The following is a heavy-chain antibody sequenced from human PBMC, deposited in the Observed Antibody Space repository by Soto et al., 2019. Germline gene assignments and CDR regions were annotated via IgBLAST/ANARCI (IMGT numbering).Heavy chain of an antibody. Sequence: PGGSLRLSCAASGFTFSSYWMSWVRQAPGKGLEWVANIKQDGSEKYYVDSVKGRFTISRDNAKNSLYLQMNSLRAEDAAVYYCARDRSYSDSSGYFWYFELWGRGTLVTVSS. CDR1: GFTFSSYW. CDR3: ARDRSYSDSSGYFWYFEL. J-gene: IGHJ2*01. V-gene: IGHV3-7*03. CDR2: IKQDGSEK. D-gene: IGHD3-22*01.